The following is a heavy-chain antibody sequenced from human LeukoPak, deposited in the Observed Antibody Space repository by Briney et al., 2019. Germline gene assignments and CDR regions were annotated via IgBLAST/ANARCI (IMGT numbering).Heavy chain of an antibody. D-gene: IGHD6-19*01. CDR3: ARSSGWYHGAFDI. Sequence: ETLSLTCTISGGSVSDYYWSWIRQSPGKGLEYVSAISSNGGSTYYANSVKGRFTISRDNSKNTLYLQMGSLRAEDMAVYYCARSSGWYHGAFDIWGQGTMVTVSS. CDR2: ISSNGGST. J-gene: IGHJ3*02. CDR1: GGSVSDYY. V-gene: IGHV3-64*01.